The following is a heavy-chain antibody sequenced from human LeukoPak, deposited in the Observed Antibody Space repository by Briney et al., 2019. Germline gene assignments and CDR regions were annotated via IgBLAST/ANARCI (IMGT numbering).Heavy chain of an antibody. V-gene: IGHV4-59*08. CDR3: ARLGAAAGHYYYYGMDV. D-gene: IGHD6-13*01. Sequence: PSETLSLTCTVSGGSISSYYWTWIRQPAGKGLEWIGYIYYSGSTNYNPSLKSRVTISVDTSKNQFSLKLSSVTAADTAVYYCARLGAAAGHYYYYGMDVWGQGTTVTVSS. J-gene: IGHJ6*02. CDR2: IYYSGST. CDR1: GGSISSYY.